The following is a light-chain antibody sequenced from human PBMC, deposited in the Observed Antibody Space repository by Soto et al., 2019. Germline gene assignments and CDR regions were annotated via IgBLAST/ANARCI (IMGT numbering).Light chain of an antibody. CDR3: QQYRTQPLT. J-gene: IGKJ1*01. CDR2: AAS. V-gene: IGKV1-16*01. Sequence: DIQMTQSPSSLSASVGDRVTITCRATHDIHNYLAWFQQEPGKAPKSLIFAASRLHSGVPSRFSGSGSGTECTLTISSLQPEDFATYYCQQYRTQPLTFGQGTKVE. CDR1: HDIHNY.